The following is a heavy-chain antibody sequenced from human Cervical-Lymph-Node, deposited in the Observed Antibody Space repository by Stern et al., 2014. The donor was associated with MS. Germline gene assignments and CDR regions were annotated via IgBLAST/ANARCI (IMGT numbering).Heavy chain of an antibody. D-gene: IGHD5-12*01. CDR2: INPSGGAA. V-gene: IGHV1-46*03. CDR1: GYTLTRNY. CDR3: ARGGPPETGYAPDY. J-gene: IGHJ4*02. Sequence: VQLEESGAEVKKPGASVKVSCKAFGYTLTRNYMHWVRQAPGQGLEWMGIINPSGGAANYAQKFQGRVTMTRETSTGTVYMELSSLRSDDTAVYFCARGGPPETGYAPDYWGQGTLVTVSS.